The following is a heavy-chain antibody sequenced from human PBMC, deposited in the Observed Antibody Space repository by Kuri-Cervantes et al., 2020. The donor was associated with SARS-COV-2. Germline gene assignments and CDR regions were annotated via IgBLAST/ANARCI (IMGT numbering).Heavy chain of an antibody. CDR1: GGSISSYY. J-gene: IGHJ3*02. CDR3: ARLGSPRIGYHPASFDI. V-gene: IGHV4-59*08. CDR2: IYYSGST. D-gene: IGHD3-22*01. Sequence: SETLSLTCTVSGGSISSYYGSWIRQPPGKGLEWIGYIYYSGSTNYNPSLKSRVTISVDTSKNQFSLKLSSVTAADTAVYYCARLGSPRIGYHPASFDIWGQGTMVTVSS.